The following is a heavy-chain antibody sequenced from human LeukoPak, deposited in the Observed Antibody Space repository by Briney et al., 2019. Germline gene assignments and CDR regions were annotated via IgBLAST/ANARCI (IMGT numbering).Heavy chain of an antibody. V-gene: IGHV4-59*01. CDR3: ARGGYYGSGNDFRFDP. J-gene: IGHJ5*02. CDR1: GGSLSTYY. D-gene: IGHD3-10*01. Sequence: SETLSLTCTVSGGSLSTYYWNWIRQPPGKGLEWLGYIYYSGSTNYKPSLKSRVTISVDTSKNQFSLKLSSVTAADTAVYYCARGGYYGSGNDFRFDPWGQGTLVTVSS. CDR2: IYYSGST.